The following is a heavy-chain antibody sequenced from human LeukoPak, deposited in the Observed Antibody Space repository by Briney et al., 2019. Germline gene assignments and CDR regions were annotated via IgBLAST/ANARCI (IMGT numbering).Heavy chain of an antibody. CDR1: GYTFTGYY. J-gene: IGHJ3*02. Sequence: ASVKVSCKASGYTFTGYYMHWVRQAPGQGLEWMGWISAYNGNTNYAQKLQGRVTMTTDTSTSTAYMELRSLRSDDTAVYYCAASQWLALKDAFDIWGQGTMVTVSS. V-gene: IGHV1-18*04. D-gene: IGHD6-19*01. CDR3: AASQWLALKDAFDI. CDR2: ISAYNGNT.